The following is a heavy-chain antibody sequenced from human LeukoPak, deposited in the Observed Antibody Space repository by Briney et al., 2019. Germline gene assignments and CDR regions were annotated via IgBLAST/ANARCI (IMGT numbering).Heavy chain of an antibody. Sequence: PSETLSLTCTVSGGSISSYYWSWIRQPPGKGLEWIGYIHYSRSTYYNPSLKSRVTISVDTSKNQFSLKLSSVTAADTAVYYCASGYYYDSSGSDAFDIWGQGTMVTVSS. J-gene: IGHJ3*02. D-gene: IGHD3-22*01. V-gene: IGHV4-59*08. CDR3: ASGYYYDSSGSDAFDI. CDR2: IHYSRST. CDR1: GGSISSYY.